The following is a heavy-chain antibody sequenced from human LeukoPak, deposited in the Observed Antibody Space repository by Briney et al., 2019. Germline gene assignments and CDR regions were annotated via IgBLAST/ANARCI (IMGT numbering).Heavy chain of an antibody. CDR2: MNPNSGNT. D-gene: IGHD3-22*01. CDR3: TRGHYYDSSGHYYLAPFDY. Sequence: ASVKVSCKASGYTFTSYDINWVRQATGQGLEWMGWMNPNSGNTGYAQKFQGRVTSTRSTSMSTAYMELSSLRSEDTAVYYCTRGHYYDSSGHYYLAPFDYWGQGTLVTVSS. V-gene: IGHV1-8*01. CDR1: GYTFTSYD. J-gene: IGHJ4*02.